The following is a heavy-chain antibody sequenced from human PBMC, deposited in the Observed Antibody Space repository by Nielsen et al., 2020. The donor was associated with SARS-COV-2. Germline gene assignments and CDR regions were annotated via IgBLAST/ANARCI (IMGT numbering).Heavy chain of an antibody. J-gene: IGHJ3*02. CDR3: ARVLGCSGGSCYSDAFDI. Sequence: SETLSLTCTVSGGSISSGGYYWSWIRQHPGKGLEWIGYIYYSGSTYYNPSLKSRVTISVDTSKNQFSLKLSSVTAADTAVYYCARVLGCSGGSCYSDAFDIWGQGTMVTVSS. V-gene: IGHV4-31*03. D-gene: IGHD2-15*01. CDR1: GGSISSGGYY. CDR2: IYYSGST.